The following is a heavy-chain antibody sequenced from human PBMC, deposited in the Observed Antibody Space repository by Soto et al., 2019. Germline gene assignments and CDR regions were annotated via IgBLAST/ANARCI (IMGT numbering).Heavy chain of an antibody. CDR2: IWYDGSNK. V-gene: IGHV3-33*03. J-gene: IGHJ4*02. CDR1: GFPFSNYG. Sequence: LKLSGAASGFPFSNYGMHWVRQAPGKGLDWVGVIWYDGSNKDYAESVKGRFTISRDNSKNMLYLQMNSLRADDTAVYYCASSINWGQGTLVTVSS. CDR3: ASSIN.